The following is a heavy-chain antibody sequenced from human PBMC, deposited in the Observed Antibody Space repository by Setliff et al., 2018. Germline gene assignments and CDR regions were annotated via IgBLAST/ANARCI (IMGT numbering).Heavy chain of an antibody. Sequence: PGGSLRLSCAASGFTFNGYAMNWVRQVPGKGLEWVAVISSDGNKKYFGDSVKGRFSISRDNSKNTVYLQMNSLKIEDTAVYFCAKEQEITLVPGIIPDAFDLWGQGTMVTVSS. CDR2: ISSDGNKK. D-gene: IGHD3-10*01. J-gene: IGHJ3*01. V-gene: IGHV3-30*04. CDR1: GFTFNGYA. CDR3: AKEQEITLVPGIIPDAFDL.